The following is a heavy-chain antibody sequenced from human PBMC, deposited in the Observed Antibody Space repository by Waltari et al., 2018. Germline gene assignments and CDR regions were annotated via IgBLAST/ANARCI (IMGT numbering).Heavy chain of an antibody. Sequence: QVQLQESGPGLVKPSETLSLTSTVSGGSISSYYWSWIRQPPGKGLEWIGYIYYSGSTNYNPSLKSRVTISVDTSKNQFSLKLSSVTAADTAVYYCARFSRPLKPHRTGDFDYWGQGTLVTVSS. J-gene: IGHJ4*02. D-gene: IGHD7-27*01. CDR2: IYYSGST. CDR3: ARFSRPLKPHRTGDFDY. CDR1: GGSISSYY. V-gene: IGHV4-59*01.